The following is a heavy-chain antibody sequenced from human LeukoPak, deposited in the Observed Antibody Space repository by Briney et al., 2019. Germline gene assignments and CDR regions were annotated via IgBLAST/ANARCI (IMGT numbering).Heavy chain of an antibody. CDR2: ISSSSSYI. Sequence: GGSLRLSCVASGFTFSSYSMNWVRQAPGKGLEWVSSISSSSSYIYYADSVKGRFTISRDNAKNSLYLQMNSLRAEDTAVYYCARAWATDFDYWGQGTLVTVSS. CDR3: ARAWATDFDY. J-gene: IGHJ4*02. V-gene: IGHV3-21*01. CDR1: GFTFSSYS. D-gene: IGHD7-27*01.